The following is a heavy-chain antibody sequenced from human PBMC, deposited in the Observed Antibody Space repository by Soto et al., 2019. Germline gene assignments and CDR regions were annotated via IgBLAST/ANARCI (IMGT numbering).Heavy chain of an antibody. CDR1: GGTFGSYA. CDR3: AREGSGSRGSPSTRLSPYFDY. CDR2: IIPIFGTA. Sequence: SVKVSCKASGGTFGSYAISWVRQAPGQGLEWMGGIIPIFGTANYAQKFQGRVTITADESTSTAYMELSSLRSEDTAVYYCAREGSGSRGSPSTRLSPYFDYWGQGTLVTVSS. D-gene: IGHD3-10*01. J-gene: IGHJ4*02. V-gene: IGHV1-69*13.